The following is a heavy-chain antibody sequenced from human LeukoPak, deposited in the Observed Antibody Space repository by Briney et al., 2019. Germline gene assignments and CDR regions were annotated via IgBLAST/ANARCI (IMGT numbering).Heavy chain of an antibody. CDR3: ATEAAGVDY. J-gene: IGHJ4*02. Sequence: PGGSLRLSCAASGFTLSSYSMNWVRQAPGKGLEWVSSISSSNSNEYYADSVKGRFTISRDNAKNSLYLQMNSLRAEDTAVYYCATEAAGVDYWGQGTLVTVSS. CDR2: ISSSNSNE. CDR1: GFTLSSYS. D-gene: IGHD6-13*01. V-gene: IGHV3-21*04.